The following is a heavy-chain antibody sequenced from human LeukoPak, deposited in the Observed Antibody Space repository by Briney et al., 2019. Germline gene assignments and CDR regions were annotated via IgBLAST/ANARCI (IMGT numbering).Heavy chain of an antibody. CDR2: IKQDGSEK. Sequence: QSGGSLRLSCAASGFTFSSYWMSWVRQAPGKGLEWVANIKQDGSEKYYVDSVRGRFTISRDNAKNSLYLQMNSLRAEDTAVYYCAKAHSGYYSRAPEYFQHWGQGTLVTVSS. CDR1: GFTFSSYW. V-gene: IGHV3-7*03. J-gene: IGHJ1*01. D-gene: IGHD3-22*01. CDR3: AKAHSGYYSRAPEYFQH.